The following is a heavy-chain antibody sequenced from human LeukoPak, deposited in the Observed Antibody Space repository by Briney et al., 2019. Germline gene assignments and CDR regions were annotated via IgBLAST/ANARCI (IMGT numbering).Heavy chain of an antibody. D-gene: IGHD1-26*01. CDR1: GGSISSYY. J-gene: IGHJ4*02. CDR2: IYYSGST. V-gene: IGHV4-59*01. CDR3: ARGGGSPCGVDY. Sequence: SETLSLTCTVSGGSISSYYWSWIGQPPGKGLEWIGYIYYSGSTNYNTSLKSRVTISVDTSKNQFSLKLSSVTAADTAVYYCARGGGSPCGVDYWGERPLATVSS.